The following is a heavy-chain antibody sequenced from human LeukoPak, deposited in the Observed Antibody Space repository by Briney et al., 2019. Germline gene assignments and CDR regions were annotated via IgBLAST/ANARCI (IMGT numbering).Heavy chain of an antibody. V-gene: IGHV4-38-2*01. D-gene: IGHD7-27*01. J-gene: IGHJ1*01. CDR3: SSTDWGYFQH. CDR1: GYSISSGYY. Sequence: SETLSLTCAVSGYSISSGYYWGWIRQPPGKGLEWIGSIYHSGSTYYNPSLKSRVTISVDTSKNQFSLKLSSVTAADTAVYYCSSTDWGYFQHWGQGTLVTVSS. CDR2: IYHSGST.